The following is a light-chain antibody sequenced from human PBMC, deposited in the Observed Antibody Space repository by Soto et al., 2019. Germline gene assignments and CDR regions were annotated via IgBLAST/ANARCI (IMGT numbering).Light chain of an antibody. V-gene: IGKV3-15*01. J-gene: IGKJ2*01. CDR2: GAL. CDR1: QSVTSN. Sequence: EIVMTQSPATLSVSPGERATLSCRASQSVTSNVAWYQQKPGQAPRLLIYGALIRATGIPARFSGSGSGTEFTLTISSLQSEDFAVYSCQQYNDWAPYSFGQGTKVDIK. CDR3: QQYNDWAPYS.